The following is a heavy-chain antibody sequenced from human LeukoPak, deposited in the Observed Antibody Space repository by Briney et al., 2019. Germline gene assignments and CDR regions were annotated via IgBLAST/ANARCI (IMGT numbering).Heavy chain of an antibody. CDR1: GYSFTSQA. Sequence: ASVKVSCKASGYSFTSQAINWVRQAPGQGLEWMGWISAYNGNTNYAQKLQGRVTMTTDTSTSTAYMELRSLRSDDTAVYFCARGATYYYDSSGYYFDYWGQGTLVTVSS. D-gene: IGHD3-22*01. CDR2: ISAYNGNT. CDR3: ARGATYYYDSSGYYFDY. V-gene: IGHV1-18*01. J-gene: IGHJ4*02.